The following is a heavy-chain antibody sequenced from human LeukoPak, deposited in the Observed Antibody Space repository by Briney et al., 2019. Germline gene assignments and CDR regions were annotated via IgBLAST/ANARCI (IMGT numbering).Heavy chain of an antibody. D-gene: IGHD1-20*01. CDR3: VRLQAVTGNFDS. J-gene: IGHJ4*02. V-gene: IGHV4-39*07. CDR2: INYSGDT. Sequence: SETLSLTCTVSGGSISSNNYYWGWIRLPPGKGLEWIETINYSGDTYYNPSLKSRVAISVDSSKSQFSLKLSSVTAADTAVYYCVRLQAVTGNFDSWGQGALVTVSS. CDR1: GGSISSNNYY.